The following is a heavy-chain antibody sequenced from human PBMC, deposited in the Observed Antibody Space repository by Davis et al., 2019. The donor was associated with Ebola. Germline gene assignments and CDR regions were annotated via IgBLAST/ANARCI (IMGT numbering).Heavy chain of an antibody. D-gene: IGHD5-12*01. CDR1: GYTFTGYY. J-gene: IGHJ6*04. CDR3: ARGGSGYDYVSVYYYYGMDV. CDR2: INPNSGGT. V-gene: IGHV1-2*06. Sequence: ASVKVSCKASGYTFTGYYMHWVRQAPGQGLEWMGRINPNSGGTNYAQKFQGRVTMTRDTSISTAYMELSRLRSDDTAVYYCARGGSGYDYVSVYYYYGMDVWGKGTTVTVSS.